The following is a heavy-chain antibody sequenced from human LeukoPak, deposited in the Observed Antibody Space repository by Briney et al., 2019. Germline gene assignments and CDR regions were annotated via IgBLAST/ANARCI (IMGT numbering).Heavy chain of an antibody. CDR2: ISYDGSNK. CDR1: GFTFSSYA. V-gene: IGHV3-30*04. Sequence: GGSLRLSCAASGFTFSSYAMHWVRQAPGKGLEWVAVISYDGSNKYYADSVKGRFTISRDNSKNTLYLQMNSLRAEDTAVYYCARSMGVGAANAFDIWGQGTMVTVSS. D-gene: IGHD1-26*01. J-gene: IGHJ3*02. CDR3: ARSMGVGAANAFDI.